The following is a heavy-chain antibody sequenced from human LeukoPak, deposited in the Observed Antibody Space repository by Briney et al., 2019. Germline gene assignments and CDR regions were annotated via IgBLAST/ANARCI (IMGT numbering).Heavy chain of an antibody. CDR2: IYYSGTT. Sequence: PSETLSLTCTVSGGSISSSSCYWGWIRQPPGKGLEWIGSIYYSGTTYYNPSLKSRVTISVDTSKNQFSLKLSSVTAADTAVYYCARRLGYCSGGSCYFNWFDPWGQGTLVTVSS. CDR1: GGSISSSSCY. D-gene: IGHD2-15*01. CDR3: ARRLGYCSGGSCYFNWFDP. J-gene: IGHJ5*02. V-gene: IGHV4-39*01.